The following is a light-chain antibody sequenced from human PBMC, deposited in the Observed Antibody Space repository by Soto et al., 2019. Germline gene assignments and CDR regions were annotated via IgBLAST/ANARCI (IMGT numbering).Light chain of an antibody. CDR2: AAS. Sequence: IVMTQSPDSLSVSPGERATLSCRASQSISSNLAWYQQKPGQAPRLLSYAASTRATDIPARFSGSGSGTEFMLTISSLQSEDFAVYYCQQYNSPPLTFGGGTKVEIK. V-gene: IGKV3-15*01. CDR3: QQYNSPPLT. CDR1: QSISSN. J-gene: IGKJ4*01.